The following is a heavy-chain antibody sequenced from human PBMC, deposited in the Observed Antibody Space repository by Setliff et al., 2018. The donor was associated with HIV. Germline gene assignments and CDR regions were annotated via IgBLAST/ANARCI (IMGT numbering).Heavy chain of an antibody. J-gene: IGHJ4*02. CDR3: ARGGSGSPFDY. V-gene: IGHV1-3*01. D-gene: IGHD1-26*01. CDR1: GYTFNSYA. Sequence: ASVKVSCKASGYTFNSYAMHWVRQAPGQRLEWMGWINAVNGNTKYSQKFQGRVTITRDTSASTAYMELSGLGSEDTAVYYCARGGSGSPFDYWGQGTLVTVSS. CDR2: INAVNGNT.